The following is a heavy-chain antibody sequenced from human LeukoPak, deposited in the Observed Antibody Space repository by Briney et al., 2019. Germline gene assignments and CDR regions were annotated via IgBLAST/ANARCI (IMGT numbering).Heavy chain of an antibody. CDR3: AGHYGPYYCEN. CDR2: IWYDGSNK. D-gene: IGHD3-10*01. Sequence: PGGSLRFSCAASGFSTSNYMMHLVRQAPGKGLEWVAVIWYDGSNKYYADSVKGRFTISRDNSKNTLYLQMNSLRAEDTAVYYCAGHYGPYYCENWGERALVTVSS. J-gene: IGHJ4*02. CDR1: GFSTSNYM. V-gene: IGHV3-33*01.